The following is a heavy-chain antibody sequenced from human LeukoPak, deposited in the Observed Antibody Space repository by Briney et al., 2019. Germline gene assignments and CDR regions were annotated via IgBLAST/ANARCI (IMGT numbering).Heavy chain of an antibody. CDR1: GFSISGNY. CDR3: AREMAPDSRGHNNAFDI. V-gene: IGHV3-66*01. CDR2: LNSDGIT. J-gene: IGHJ3*02. Sequence: PGGSLRLSCAASGFSISGNYMSWVRQAPGKGLEWVSVLNSDGITVYVDSVRGRFVISRDNSKNTLYLQMNSLRAEDTAVYYCAREMAPDSRGHNNAFDIWGRGTMVTVSS. D-gene: IGHD3-22*01.